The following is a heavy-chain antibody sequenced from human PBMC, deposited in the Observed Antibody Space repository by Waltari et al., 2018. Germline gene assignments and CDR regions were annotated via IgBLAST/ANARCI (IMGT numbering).Heavy chain of an antibody. J-gene: IGHJ2*01. D-gene: IGHD7-27*01. Sequence: QVQLQESGPGLVKPSETLSLTCTVSGGSISSHSWRWIRQPPGKGLEWIGYIYYSGSTNYNPSLKSRVTISVDTSKNQFSLKLSSVTAADTAVYYCARVKTGQHPGEGTGYFDLWGRGTLVTVSS. CDR1: GGSISSHS. CDR3: ARVKTGQHPGEGTGYFDL. CDR2: IYYSGST. V-gene: IGHV4-59*11.